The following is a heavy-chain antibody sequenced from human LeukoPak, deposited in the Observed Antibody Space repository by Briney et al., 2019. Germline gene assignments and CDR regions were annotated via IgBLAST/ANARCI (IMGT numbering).Heavy chain of an antibody. CDR1: GYTFTSYA. J-gene: IGHJ6*02. V-gene: IGHV7-4-1*02. D-gene: IGHD3-9*01. CDR2: INTNTGNP. Sequence: WASVKVSCKASGYTFTSYAMNWVRQAPGQGLEWMGWINTNTGNPTYAQGFTGRFVFSLDTSVSTAYLQISSLKAEDTAVYYCARHVLRYFDWLLFRLHYYGMDVWGQGTTVTVSS. CDR3: ARHVLRYFDWLLFRLHYYGMDV.